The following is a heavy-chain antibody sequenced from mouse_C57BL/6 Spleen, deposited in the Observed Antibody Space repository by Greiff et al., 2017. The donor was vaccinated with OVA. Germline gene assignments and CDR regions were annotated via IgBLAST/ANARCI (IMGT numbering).Heavy chain of an antibody. V-gene: IGHV1-69*01. Sequence: QVQLQQPGAELVMPGASVKLSCKASGYTFTSYWMHWVKQRPGQGLEWIGEIDPSDSYTNYNQKFKGKSTLTVDKSSSTAYMQLSSLTSEDSAVYYCARGDYGYFDVWGKGTTVTVSS. J-gene: IGHJ1*03. CDR1: GYTFTSYW. D-gene: IGHD2-4*01. CDR3: ARGDYGYFDV. CDR2: IDPSDSYT.